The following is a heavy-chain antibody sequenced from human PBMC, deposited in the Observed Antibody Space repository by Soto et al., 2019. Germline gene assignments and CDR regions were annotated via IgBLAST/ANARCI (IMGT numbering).Heavy chain of an antibody. CDR2: ISYDGSNK. CDR1: GFTFSSYG. CDR3: AKDQSGWGDL. Sequence: QVQLVESGGGVVQPGRSLRLSCAASGFTFSSYGMHWVRQAPGKGLEWVAVISYDGSNKYYADSVKGRFTISRDNSKNTLYLQMNSLRAEDTAVYYCAKDQSGWGDLWGRGTLVTVSS. V-gene: IGHV3-30*18. J-gene: IGHJ2*01. D-gene: IGHD3-10*01.